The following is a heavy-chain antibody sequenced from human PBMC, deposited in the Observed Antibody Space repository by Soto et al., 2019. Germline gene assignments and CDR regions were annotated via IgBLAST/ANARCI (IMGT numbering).Heavy chain of an antibody. V-gene: IGHV3-21*01. Sequence: GGSLRLSCAASGFTFSSYSMNWVRQAPGKGLEWVSSISSSSSYIYYADSVKGRFTISRDNAKNSLYLQMNSLRAEDTAVYYCARGAKYYYGSGSFYYMDVWGKGTTVTVSS. CDR3: ARGAKYYYGSGSFYYMDV. J-gene: IGHJ6*03. CDR1: GFTFSSYS. D-gene: IGHD3-10*01. CDR2: ISSSSSYI.